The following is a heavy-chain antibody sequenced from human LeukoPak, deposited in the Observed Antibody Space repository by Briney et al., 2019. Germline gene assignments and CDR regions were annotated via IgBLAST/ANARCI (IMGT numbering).Heavy chain of an antibody. CDR2: IYYSGTT. J-gene: IGHJ1*01. CDR3: ARHGTVAGPFQH. D-gene: IGHD2-8*02. V-gene: IGHV4-59*08. Sequence: SETLSLTCTVSGGSISSYYWSWIRQPPGKALEWIGYIYYSGTTNYNPSLKSRVTMSVDTSKNQFSLKLNSTTAADTAVCYCARHGTVAGPFQHWGQGTLVAVSS. CDR1: GGSISSYY.